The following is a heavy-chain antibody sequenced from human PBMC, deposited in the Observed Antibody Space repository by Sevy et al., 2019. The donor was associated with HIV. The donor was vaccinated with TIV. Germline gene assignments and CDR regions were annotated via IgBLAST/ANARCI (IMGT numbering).Heavy chain of an antibody. V-gene: IGHV3-33*08. CDR2: IWFDGNKK. D-gene: IGHD2-2*01. Sequence: GGSLRLSCAASGFTFSNYNMHWVRQAPGKGLEWVAAIWFDGNKKYYEDSVKGRFTIFRDNSKSTQYLQMSSLRADDTAVYYCVRESPSDWYLDSWGQGTLVIVSS. CDR3: VRESPSDWYLDS. CDR1: GFTFSNYN. J-gene: IGHJ4*02.